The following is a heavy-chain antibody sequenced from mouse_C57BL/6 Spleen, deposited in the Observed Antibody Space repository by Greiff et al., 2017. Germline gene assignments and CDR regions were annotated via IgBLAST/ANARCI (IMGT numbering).Heavy chain of an antibody. CDR2: INPGSGGT. D-gene: IGHD2-12*01. CDR3: ARNDVRYYAMDY. Sequence: QVQLQQSGAELVRPGTSVKVSCKASGYAFTNYLIEWVKQRPGQGLEWIGVINPGSGGTNYNEKFKGKATLTADKSSSTAYMQLSSLTSEDSAVYFCARNDVRYYAMDYWGQGTSVTVSS. J-gene: IGHJ4*01. CDR1: GYAFTNYL. V-gene: IGHV1-54*01.